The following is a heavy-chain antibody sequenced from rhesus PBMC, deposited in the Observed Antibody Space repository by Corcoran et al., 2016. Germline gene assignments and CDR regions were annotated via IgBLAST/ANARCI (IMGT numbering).Heavy chain of an antibody. V-gene: IGHV3-103*01. CDR1: GIIVSSYT. CDR3: AKDFGLYYDSGYYRYFDL. CDR2: LSSGGST. D-gene: IGHD3-28*01. J-gene: IGHJ1*01. Sequence: EVQLVESGGGLAKPGGSLRLSCAASGIIVSSYTMHWVRQAPGKGLEWVSALSSGGSTYYADSVKGRFTISRDNSKNASSLQMNSLRPEDTAVYYCAKDFGLYYDSGYYRYFDLWGQGALVTVSS.